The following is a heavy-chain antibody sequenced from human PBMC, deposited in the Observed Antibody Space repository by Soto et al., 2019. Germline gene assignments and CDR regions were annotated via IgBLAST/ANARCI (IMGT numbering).Heavy chain of an antibody. Sequence: EVQLVESGGGLVKPGGSLRLSCAASGFTFSSYAMSWVRQAPWKELEWVSSISSNSIYIYSADSVRGRFTIYRDNTKNSLYLQINILRDEDTAVYYCARGMMSTSRFDSWGQVTLVSVSS. CDR2: ISSNSIYI. CDR1: GFTFSSYA. J-gene: IGHJ4*02. CDR3: ARGMMSTSRFDS. D-gene: IGHD3-16*01. V-gene: IGHV3-21*06.